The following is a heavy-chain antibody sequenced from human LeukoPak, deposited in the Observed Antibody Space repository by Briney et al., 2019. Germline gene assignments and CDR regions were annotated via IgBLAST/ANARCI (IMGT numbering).Heavy chain of an antibody. Sequence: GESLKISCKGSGYSFTSYWIGWVRQMPGEGLEWMGIIYPGDSDIRYSPSFQGQVTISADKSISTAYLQWRSLKASDTAMYYCASRSSSSTDAFDFWGQGTMVTVSS. D-gene: IGHD6-6*01. CDR2: IYPGDSDI. J-gene: IGHJ3*01. CDR1: GYSFTSYW. V-gene: IGHV5-51*01. CDR3: ASRSSSSTDAFDF.